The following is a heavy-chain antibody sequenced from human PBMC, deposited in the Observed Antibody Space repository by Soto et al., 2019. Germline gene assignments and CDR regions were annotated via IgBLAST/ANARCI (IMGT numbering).Heavy chain of an antibody. CDR2: IYSGGST. D-gene: IGHD3-16*01. CDR1: GFTVSTKY. CDR3: ARDPWAADY. J-gene: IGHJ4*02. V-gene: IGHV3-66*01. Sequence: EVQLVESGGGLVQPGGSLRLSCAASGFTVSTKYMSWLRQAPGKGLEWVSVIYSGGSTFYADSVRGRFTNSTDNSKYTVNLQMNSLRAEDTAVYYCARDPWAADYWGQGTLVTVSS.